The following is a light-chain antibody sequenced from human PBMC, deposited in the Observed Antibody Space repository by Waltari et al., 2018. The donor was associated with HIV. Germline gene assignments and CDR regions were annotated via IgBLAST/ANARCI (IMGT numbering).Light chain of an antibody. J-gene: IGLJ2*01. CDR3: QSTDSGGIYMI. Sequence: SYELKQPPSVSVSPGQTAVINCSGDVLPRQYSYWYKQKPGRAPVVEIYKGSGVPSGIPERFSCSRTGTTVTLTITGVQAEDEADYYCQSTDSGGIYMICGGGTKLTVL. V-gene: IGLV3-25*03. CDR1: VLPRQY. CDR2: KGS.